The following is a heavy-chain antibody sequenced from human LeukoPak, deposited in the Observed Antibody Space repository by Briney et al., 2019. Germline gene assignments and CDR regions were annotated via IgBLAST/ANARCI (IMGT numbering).Heavy chain of an antibody. V-gene: IGHV4-39*07. CDR3: ARDGDVRYYDSSGYSSSSA. CDR2: IYYSGST. Sequence: SETLSLSCTVSGGSISSSSYYWGWIRQPPGKGLEWIGSIYYSGSTYYNPSLKSRVTISVVTSKNQFSLKLSSVTAADTAVYYCARDGDVRYYDSSGYSSSSAWGQGTLVTVSS. J-gene: IGHJ5*02. D-gene: IGHD3-22*01. CDR1: GGSISSSSYY.